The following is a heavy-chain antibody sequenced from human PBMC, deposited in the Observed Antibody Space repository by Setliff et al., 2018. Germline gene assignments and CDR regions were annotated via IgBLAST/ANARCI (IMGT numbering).Heavy chain of an antibody. J-gene: IGHJ6*03. CDR2: ISSSSSYI. CDR3: ARDPGWRTLFYYYYYMDV. D-gene: IGHD3-3*01. V-gene: IGHV3-21*01. CDR1: GFTFSRYS. Sequence: LRLSCAASGFTFSRYSMNWVRQAPGKGLEWVSPISSSSSYIYYADSVKGRFTISRDNAKNSLYLQMNSLRAEDTAVYYCARDPGWRTLFYYYYYMDVWGKGTTVTVSS.